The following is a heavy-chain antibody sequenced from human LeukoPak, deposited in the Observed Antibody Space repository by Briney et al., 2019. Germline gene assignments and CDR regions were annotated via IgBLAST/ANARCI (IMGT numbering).Heavy chain of an antibody. Sequence: SQTLSLTCTVSGGSISSGGYYWSWIRQHPGKGLEWIGYIYYSGSTYYNPSLKSRVTISVDTSKNQFSQKLSSVTAADTAVYYCARASYYYDSSGYFDYWGQGTLVTVSS. D-gene: IGHD3-22*01. CDR1: GGSISSGGYY. CDR2: IYYSGST. V-gene: IGHV4-31*03. J-gene: IGHJ4*02. CDR3: ARASYYYDSSGYFDY.